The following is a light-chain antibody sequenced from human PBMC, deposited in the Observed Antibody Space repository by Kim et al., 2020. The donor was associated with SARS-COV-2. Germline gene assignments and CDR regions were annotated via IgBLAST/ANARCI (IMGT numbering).Light chain of an antibody. CDR1: QSVSSS. Sequence: SPGQRATPSCRASQSVSSSFAWYQQQPGQAPRLLIYGASTRATGIPARFSGSGSGTEFTFTISSLQSEAFAVYYCQQYNNWPTWTFGQGTKVDIK. CDR2: GAS. V-gene: IGKV3-15*01. CDR3: QQYNNWPTWT. J-gene: IGKJ1*01.